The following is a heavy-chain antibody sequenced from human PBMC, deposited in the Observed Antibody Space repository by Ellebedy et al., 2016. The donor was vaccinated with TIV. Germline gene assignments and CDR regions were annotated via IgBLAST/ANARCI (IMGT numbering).Heavy chain of an antibody. CDR2: IYNSLYSSGSN. CDR3: AKERVVDNVFRWFDP. V-gene: IGHV4-59*01. D-gene: IGHD2-2*03. CDR1: GGSISTSY. J-gene: IGHJ5*02. Sequence: MPSETLSLTCTVSGGSISTSYWSWIRQPPGKGLEWIGYIYNSLYSSGSNNYNLSLKSRVTMSVDTSKNQFSLKLSSVTTADTAVYYCAKERVVDNVFRWFDPWGQGTLVTVSS.